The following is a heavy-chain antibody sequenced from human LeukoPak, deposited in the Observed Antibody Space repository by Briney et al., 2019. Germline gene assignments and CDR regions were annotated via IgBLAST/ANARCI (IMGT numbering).Heavy chain of an antibody. CDR3: AKGYCSSTSCSYFDY. V-gene: IGHV3-23*01. D-gene: IGHD2-2*01. CDR1: GFTFSSYA. CDR2: ISGSGGST. J-gene: IGHJ4*02. Sequence: GGSLRLSCAASGFTFSSYAMSWDRQAPGKGLEWVSAISGSGGSTYYADSVKGRFTISRDNSKNTLYLQMNSLRAEDTAVYYCAKGYCSSTSCSYFDYWGQGTLVTVSS.